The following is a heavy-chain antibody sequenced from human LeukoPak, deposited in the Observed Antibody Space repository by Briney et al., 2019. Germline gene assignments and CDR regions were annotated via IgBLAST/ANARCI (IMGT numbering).Heavy chain of an antibody. D-gene: IGHD2-2*01. V-gene: IGHV4-59*01. CDR1: GGSISSYY. Sequence: SETLSLTCTVSGGSISSYYWNWIRQPPGKGLEWIGYVYYSGNTSYNPSLKSRVTISIDTSKNQFSLKLSSVTAADTAVYYCARVLTSRSWFDPWGQGTLVTVSS. CDR3: ARVLTSRSWFDP. J-gene: IGHJ5*02. CDR2: VYYSGNT.